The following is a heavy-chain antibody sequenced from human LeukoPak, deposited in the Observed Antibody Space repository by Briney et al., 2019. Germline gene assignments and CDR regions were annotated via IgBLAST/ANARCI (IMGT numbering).Heavy chain of an antibody. CDR2: ISYDGSNK. CDR3: ATGPGTITGYFDY. D-gene: IGHD1-1*01. CDR1: GFTFSSYG. J-gene: IGHJ4*02. Sequence: QPGGSLRLSCAASGFTFSSYGMLWVRQAPGKGLEWVAVISYDGSNKYYADSVKGRFTISRDNSKNTLYLQMNSLRAEDTAVYYCATGPGTITGYFDYWGQGTLVTVSS. V-gene: IGHV3-30*03.